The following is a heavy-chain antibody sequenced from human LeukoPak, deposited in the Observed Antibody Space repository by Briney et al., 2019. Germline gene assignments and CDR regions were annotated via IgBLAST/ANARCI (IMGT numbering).Heavy chain of an antibody. CDR1: GFTFGSYA. CDR2: VSYDGKYK. V-gene: IGHV3-30*04. Sequence: PGRTLRLSCAASGFTFGSYAMHWLRQAPGKGLEWVAVVSYDGKYKDYGDSVKGRFTISRDDSKNTVHLQMNSLRPEDTAVYYCARDSVTTGYYFHYWGQGTLVTVSS. CDR3: ARDSVTTGYYFHY. J-gene: IGHJ4*02. D-gene: IGHD4-17*01.